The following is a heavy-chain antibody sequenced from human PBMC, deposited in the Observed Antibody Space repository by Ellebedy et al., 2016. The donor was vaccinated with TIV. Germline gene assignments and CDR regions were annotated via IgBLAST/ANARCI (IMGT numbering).Heavy chain of an antibody. D-gene: IGHD6-19*01. CDR2: IGGGYGDT. V-gene: IGHV3-23*01. Sequence: GESLKISCAASGLTFSSCVMHWVRQAPGKGLEWVSAIGGGYGDTYYADSVKGRFTISRDVSKSTLYLQMDSLRAEDTARYYCARCRGSGWYGDQWGQGTLVTVSS. J-gene: IGHJ4*02. CDR1: GLTFSSCV. CDR3: ARCRGSGWYGDQ.